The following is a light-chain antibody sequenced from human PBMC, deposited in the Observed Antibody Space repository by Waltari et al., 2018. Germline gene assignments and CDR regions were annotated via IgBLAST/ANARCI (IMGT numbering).Light chain of an antibody. V-gene: IGKV1-39*01. J-gene: IGKJ1*01. CDR3: QQSYSHTRT. CDR1: QSISSY. CDR2: AAS. Sequence: DIQMTQSPSSLSASVGDRVTITCRASQSISSYLNWYQQKPGNAPKLLIYAASSLQSGGPERFSGSGSGRDFTLSISSLQPEDFATYYCQQSYSHTRTFGQGTKVEIK.